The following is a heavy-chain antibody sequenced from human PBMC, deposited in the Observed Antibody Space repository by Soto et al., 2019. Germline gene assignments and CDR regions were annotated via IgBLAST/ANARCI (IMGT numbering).Heavy chain of an antibody. CDR1: GYSISSGYY. J-gene: IGHJ4*02. CDR3: ARDDSSGYYGY. D-gene: IGHD3-22*01. CDR2: IYHSGST. V-gene: IGHV4-38-2*02. Sequence: SETLSLTCAVSGYSISSGYYWGWIRQPPGKGLEWIGSIYHSGSTYYNPSLKSRVTISVDTSKNQFSLKLSSVTAADTAVYYCARDDSSGYYGYWGQGTLVTVSS.